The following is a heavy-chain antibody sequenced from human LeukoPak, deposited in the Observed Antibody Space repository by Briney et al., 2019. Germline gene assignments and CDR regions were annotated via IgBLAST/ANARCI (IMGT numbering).Heavy chain of an antibody. Sequence: GGSLRLSCAASGFIFGSYRMYWVRQAPGKGLVWVSRINSDGSSTTYADSVKGRFTISRDNAKNTLYLQMNSLRDEDTAVYFCARGQAGTSWFDPWGQGTLVTVSS. CDR3: ARGQAGTSWFDP. CDR2: INSDGSST. V-gene: IGHV3-74*01. CDR1: GFIFGSYR. D-gene: IGHD1-14*01. J-gene: IGHJ5*02.